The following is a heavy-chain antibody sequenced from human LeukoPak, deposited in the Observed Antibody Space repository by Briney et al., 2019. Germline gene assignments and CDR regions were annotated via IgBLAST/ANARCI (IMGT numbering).Heavy chain of an antibody. CDR1: GGSISSSSYY. Sequence: SETLSLTCTVSGGSISSSSYYWGWIRQPPGKGLEWIGYIYYSGSTYYNPSLKSRVTISVDTSKNQFSLKLSSVTAADTAVYYCARYHTRGDFDYWGQGTLVTVSS. J-gene: IGHJ4*02. CDR2: IYYSGST. CDR3: ARYHTRGDFDY. V-gene: IGHV4-31*03.